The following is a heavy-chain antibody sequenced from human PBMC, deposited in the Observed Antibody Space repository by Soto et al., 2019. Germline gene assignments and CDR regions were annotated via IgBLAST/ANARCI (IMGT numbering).Heavy chain of an antibody. V-gene: IGHV1-18*01. CDR3: ARDPYRFDY. CDR2: ISGYNGNT. J-gene: IGHJ4*02. CDR1: GYTFTTYG. Sequence: QVQLVQSGAEVKKPGASVKVSCKASGYTFTTYGITWVRQAPGQGLEWMAWISGYNGNTNYAEKFQGRVTMTTDPSTNTAYMERRSLRSDDTAVYYCARDPYRFDYWGQGTLVTVSS.